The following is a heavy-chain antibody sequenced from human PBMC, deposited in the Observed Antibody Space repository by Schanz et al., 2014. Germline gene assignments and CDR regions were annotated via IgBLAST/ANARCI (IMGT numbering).Heavy chain of an antibody. V-gene: IGHV1-69*08. J-gene: IGHJ5*02. Sequence: QVQLVQSGAEVKKPGSSVKVSCQAFGDTFSKYNIMWVRQAPGQGLEWMGRIIPILGIANYAQRFQGRVTITADKSSDTAYMELSSLRSEDTAVYYCAREVGLYDRGWFDPWGQGTLVTVSS. D-gene: IGHD3-22*01. CDR2: IIPILGIA. CDR1: GDTFSKYN. CDR3: AREVGLYDRGWFDP.